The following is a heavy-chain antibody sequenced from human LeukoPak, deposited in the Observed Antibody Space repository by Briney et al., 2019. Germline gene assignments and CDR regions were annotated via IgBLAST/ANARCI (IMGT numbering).Heavy chain of an antibody. D-gene: IGHD3-10*01. Sequence: GGSRRLSCAVSGFTFSGYAMSWVRQAPGKGLEWVSVIYSCGSTYYADSVKGRFTISRDNSKNTLYLQMNSLRAEDTAVYYCARSKSSVSWGQGTLVTVSS. CDR2: IYSCGST. J-gene: IGHJ4*02. V-gene: IGHV3-66*01. CDR1: GFTFSGYA. CDR3: ARSKSSVS.